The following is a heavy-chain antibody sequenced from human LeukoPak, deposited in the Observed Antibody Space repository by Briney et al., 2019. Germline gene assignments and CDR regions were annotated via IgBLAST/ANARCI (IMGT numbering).Heavy chain of an antibody. Sequence: SVKVSCKASGGTFGSYAISWVRQAPGQGLEWMGGIIPIFGTANYAQKFQGRVTMTTDTSTSTAYMELRSLRSDDTAVYYCARARVPAAMYDAFDIWGQGTMVTVSS. V-gene: IGHV1-69*05. D-gene: IGHD2-2*01. CDR3: ARARVPAAMYDAFDI. CDR2: IIPIFGTA. J-gene: IGHJ3*02. CDR1: GGTFGSYA.